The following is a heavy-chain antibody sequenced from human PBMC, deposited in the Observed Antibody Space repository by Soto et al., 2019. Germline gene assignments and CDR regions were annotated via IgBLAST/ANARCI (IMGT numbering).Heavy chain of an antibody. V-gene: IGHV1-46*01. CDR2: INPICGST. J-gene: IGHJ4*02. Sequence: ASVKVSCKASGYTFTSYYMHWVRQAPGQGLEWMGMINPICGSTNYAQKFQGRVTITADESTSTAYMELSSLRSEDTAVYYCARDLNVIAVAGRPSFDYWGQGTLVTVSS. CDR3: ARDLNVIAVAGRPSFDY. CDR1: GYTFTSYY. D-gene: IGHD6-19*01.